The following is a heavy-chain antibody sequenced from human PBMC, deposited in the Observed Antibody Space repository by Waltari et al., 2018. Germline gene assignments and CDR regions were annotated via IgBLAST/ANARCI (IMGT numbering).Heavy chain of an antibody. J-gene: IGHJ5*02. Sequence: EGQLVESGGGLDQPGGSVRRSWAAAGIPYNKPGMSCGRQAPGRGLEWVAKINQDGSQKYYVDSAKGRFTISRDNAKNSLYMQLSRLRVEDTALYYCARGGVDGVDRATWWFDPWGQGTLVTVSA. CDR1: GIPYNKPG. CDR2: INQDGSQK. CDR3: ARGGVDGVDRATWWFDP. V-gene: IGHV3-7*03. D-gene: IGHD3-3*01.